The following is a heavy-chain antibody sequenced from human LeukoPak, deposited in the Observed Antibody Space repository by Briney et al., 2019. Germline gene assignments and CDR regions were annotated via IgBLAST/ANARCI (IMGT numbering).Heavy chain of an antibody. CDR3: ATVGYCSGGSCPSGGTFDY. D-gene: IGHD2-15*01. Sequence: ASVKVSCKVSGYTLTELPMHWVRQAPGKGLEWMGGFDPEDGETIYAQKFQGRVTMTEDTSTDTAYMELSSLRSEDTAVYYCATVGYCSGGSCPSGGTFDYWGQGTLVTVSS. J-gene: IGHJ4*02. V-gene: IGHV1-24*01. CDR1: GYTLTELP. CDR2: FDPEDGET.